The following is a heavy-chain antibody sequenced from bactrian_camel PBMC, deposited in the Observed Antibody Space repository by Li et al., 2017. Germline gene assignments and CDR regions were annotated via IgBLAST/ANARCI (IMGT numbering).Heavy chain of an antibody. Sequence: DVQLVESGGGSVEAGESLRLSCTASGFTFDESDMGWYRQAPGKQCELVSMIRSDGATTHADSVKGRFIISRDNSESTLSLQMNSVRAEDTALYYCRVYRGNGIFWGQGTQVTVS. CDR2: IRSDGAT. CDR3: RVYRGNGIF. J-gene: IGHJ4*01. D-gene: IGHD5*01. CDR1: GFTFDESD. V-gene: IGHV3S66*01.